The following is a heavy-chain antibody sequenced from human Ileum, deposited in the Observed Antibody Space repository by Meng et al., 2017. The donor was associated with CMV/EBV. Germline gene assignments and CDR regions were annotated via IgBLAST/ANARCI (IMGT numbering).Heavy chain of an antibody. J-gene: IGHJ5*02. V-gene: IGHV3-30*04. Sequence: GESLKISCAASGFTFSSYAMHWVRQAPGKGLEWVALILYDGSNKYYADSVKGRFTISRDNSKNTLYLQMNSLRAEDTAVYYCAKTGYYYGSGLTDWFDPWGQGTLVTVSS. CDR3: AKTGYYYGSGLTDWFDP. CDR1: GFTFSSYA. D-gene: IGHD3-10*01. CDR2: ILYDGSNK.